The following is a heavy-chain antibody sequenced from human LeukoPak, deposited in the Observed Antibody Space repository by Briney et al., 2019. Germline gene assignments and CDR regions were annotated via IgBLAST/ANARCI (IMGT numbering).Heavy chain of an antibody. Sequence: SVKVSCKASGGTFSSYAISWVRQAPGQGLEWMGGIIPIFGTANYAQKFQGRVTITADESTSTAYMELSSLRSEDTAVYYCAGDQGAYDSSGYYYDYWGQGTLVTVSS. CDR1: GGTFSSYA. CDR3: AGDQGAYDSSGYYYDY. CDR2: IIPIFGTA. V-gene: IGHV1-69*01. D-gene: IGHD3-22*01. J-gene: IGHJ4*02.